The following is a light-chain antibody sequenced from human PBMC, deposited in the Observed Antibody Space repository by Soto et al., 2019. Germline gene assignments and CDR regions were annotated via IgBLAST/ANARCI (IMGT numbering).Light chain of an antibody. CDR1: QSVSSSY. V-gene: IGKV3-20*01. Sequence: EIVLTQSPGTLSLSPGERATLSCRASQSVSSSYLAWYQQKPGQAPRLLIYGASSRATGIPDRFSGSGSGTDFPLTISRLEHEDFSVYYCQPYGSSPGFTFGPGTKVDIK. CDR2: GAS. J-gene: IGKJ3*01. CDR3: QPYGSSPGFT.